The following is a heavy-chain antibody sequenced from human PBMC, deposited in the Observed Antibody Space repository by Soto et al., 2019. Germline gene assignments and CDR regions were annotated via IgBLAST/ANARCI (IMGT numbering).Heavy chain of an antibody. CDR1: GYTFTSYG. J-gene: IGHJ6*02. Sequence: ASVKVSCKASGYTFTSYGISWVRQAPGQGLEWMGWISAYNGNTNYAQKLQGRVTMTTDTSTSTAYMELRSPRSDDTAVYYCARGGKRYSGSYAFKFYYYGMDVWGQGTTVTVAS. CDR2: ISAYNGNT. V-gene: IGHV1-18*01. D-gene: IGHD1-26*01. CDR3: ARGGKRYSGSYAFKFYYYGMDV.